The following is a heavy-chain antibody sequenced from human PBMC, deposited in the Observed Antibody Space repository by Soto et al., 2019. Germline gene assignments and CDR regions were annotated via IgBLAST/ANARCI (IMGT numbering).Heavy chain of an antibody. Sequence: ASVKVSCKASGYTFTGYYMHWVRQAPGQGLEWMGWINPNSGGTNYAQKFQGWVTMTRDTSTSTAYMELSRLRSDDTAVYYCAKGVVSPPNYGIAVWGQGTTVTVS. D-gene: IGHD3-3*01. J-gene: IGHJ6*02. CDR2: INPNSGGT. CDR1: GYTFTGYY. V-gene: IGHV1-2*04. CDR3: AKGVVSPPNYGIAV.